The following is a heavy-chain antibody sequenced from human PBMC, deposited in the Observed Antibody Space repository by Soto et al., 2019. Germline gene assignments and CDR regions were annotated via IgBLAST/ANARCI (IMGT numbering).Heavy chain of an antibody. CDR1: GYSISLCYY. V-gene: IGHV4-38-2*01. J-gene: IGHJ4*02. CDR3: ARVKLAGSCGFDY. Sequence: PSETLSLTCAVSGYSISLCYYWGWIRQPPGKGLEWIGSIYHSGNTYYNPSLKSRVSISLDTSKNHFSLELTSVTAADTAVCYWARVKLAGSCGFDYWGLGTLVTVAS. CDR2: IYHSGNT. D-gene: IGHD5-18*01.